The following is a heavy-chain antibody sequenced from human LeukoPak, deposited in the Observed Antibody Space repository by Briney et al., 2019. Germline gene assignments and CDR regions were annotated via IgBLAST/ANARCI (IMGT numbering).Heavy chain of an antibody. CDR1: GYTFANYA. V-gene: IGHV1-3*01. Sequence: GASVKASCKASGYTFANYAIHWVRQAPGQRLEWMGWFNSDTGNTEYSQKFQGRVIITRDTSASTAYMELSSLRPEDTAVFFCARGGPNSSGWTLDYWGQGTLVTVSS. J-gene: IGHJ4*02. D-gene: IGHD6-19*01. CDR3: ARGGPNSSGWTLDY. CDR2: FNSDTGNT.